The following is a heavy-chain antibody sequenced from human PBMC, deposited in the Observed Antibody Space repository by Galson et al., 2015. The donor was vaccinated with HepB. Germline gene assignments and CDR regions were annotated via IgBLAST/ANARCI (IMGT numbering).Heavy chain of an antibody. CDR2: NNPNSGGT. V-gene: IGHV1-2*02. Sequence: SVKVSCKASAYTFTGYYMHWVRQAPGEGREWMGWNNPNSGGTNYAQKFQGRVTMTRDTSISTAYMELSRLRSDDTAVYYCARWKSDERNYYYGMDVWGQGTTVTVSS. CDR3: ARWKSDERNYYYGMDV. J-gene: IGHJ6*02. D-gene: IGHD1-1*01. CDR1: AYTFTGYY.